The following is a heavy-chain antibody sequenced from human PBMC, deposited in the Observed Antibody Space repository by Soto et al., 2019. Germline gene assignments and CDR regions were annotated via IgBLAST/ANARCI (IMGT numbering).Heavy chain of an antibody. CDR3: ARDGQLVRGWFDP. J-gene: IGHJ5*02. CDR2: IYYSGST. Sequence: LETLSLTCTVSGGSSSSYYWIWIRQPPGKGLEWIGYIYYSGSTNYNPSLKSRVTISVDTSKNQFSLKLSSVTAADTAVYYCARDGQLVRGWFDPWGQGTLVTVSS. V-gene: IGHV4-59*01. D-gene: IGHD6-13*01. CDR1: GGSSSSYY.